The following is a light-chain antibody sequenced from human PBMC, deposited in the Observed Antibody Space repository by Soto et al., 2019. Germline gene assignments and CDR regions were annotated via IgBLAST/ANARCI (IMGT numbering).Light chain of an antibody. J-gene: IGKJ2*01. CDR3: QQYGSSGYT. Sequence: EIVLTQSPGTLSLSPGERATLSCRASQSVSSSYLAWYQQKPGQAPRLLIYGASSRATGIQYRFSGSGSGTDFTLTINRLEPEDFAVYYCQQYGSSGYTFGQGTKLEIK. CDR1: QSVSSSY. V-gene: IGKV3-20*01. CDR2: GAS.